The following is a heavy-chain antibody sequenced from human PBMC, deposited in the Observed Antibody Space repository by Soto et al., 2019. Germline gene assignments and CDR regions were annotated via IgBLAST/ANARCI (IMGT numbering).Heavy chain of an antibody. D-gene: IGHD1-20*01. Sequence: QVQLVESGGGVVQPGNSLRLSCAASGFSVSTHVVHWVRQVPGKGLEWVAVLWYDGSGEYYAASVKGRFTISRDSSKNTIYLQMHSRRVVDTAVYYCARVPPTHNWYFDYWGQGTLATVSS. V-gene: IGHV3-33*01. CDR1: GFSVSTHV. J-gene: IGHJ4*02. CDR2: LWYDGSGE. CDR3: ARVPPTHNWYFDY.